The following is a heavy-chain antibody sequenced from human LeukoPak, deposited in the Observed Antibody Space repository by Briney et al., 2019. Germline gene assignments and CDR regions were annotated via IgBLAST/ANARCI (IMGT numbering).Heavy chain of an antibody. CDR2: IKQDESER. Sequence: PGGSLRLSCEASGFSFSSYWMTWVRQPPGKGPEWVANIKQDESERYSVDSVKGRFTISRDNAKNSLYLQMNSLRAEDTAVYYCARAVEVGPKEWDYWGQGTLVTVSS. J-gene: IGHJ4*02. CDR1: GFSFSSYW. CDR3: ARAVEVGPKEWDY. V-gene: IGHV3-7*01. D-gene: IGHD1-26*01.